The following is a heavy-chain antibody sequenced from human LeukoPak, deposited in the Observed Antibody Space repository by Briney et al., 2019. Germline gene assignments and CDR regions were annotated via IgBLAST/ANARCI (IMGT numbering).Heavy chain of an antibody. J-gene: IGHJ4*02. CDR2: IYYSGST. V-gene: IGHV4-59*01. CDR3: ARSERYSSGWYFYFDY. Sequence: SETLSLTCTVSGGSISTYYWSWIRQPPGKGLEWIGYIYYSGSTNYNTSLKSRVTISIDTSKNQFSLNLSSVTAADTAVYYCARSERYSSGWYFYFDYWGQGTLVTVSS. CDR1: GGSISTYY. D-gene: IGHD6-19*01.